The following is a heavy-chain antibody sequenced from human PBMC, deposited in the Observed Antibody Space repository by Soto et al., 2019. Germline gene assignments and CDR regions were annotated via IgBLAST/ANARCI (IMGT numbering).Heavy chain of an antibody. V-gene: IGHV1-3*01. D-gene: IGHD3-10*01. Sequence: QVQVVQSGAEVKKPGASVKISCQASGYTFTTYAMHWVRQAPGQGLEWMAWINAGNGNTRYSPKFQGRVTISRDTSASTAYMELRSLRSEDTAVYYCARGKGMEQNYYYQGMDVWGHWTTVTVS. CDR3: ARGKGMEQNYYYQGMDV. CDR1: GYTFTTYA. J-gene: IGHJ6*02. CDR2: INAGNGNT.